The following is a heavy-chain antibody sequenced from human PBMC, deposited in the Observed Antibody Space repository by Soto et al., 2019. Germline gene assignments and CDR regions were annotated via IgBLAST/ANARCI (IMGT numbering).Heavy chain of an antibody. CDR3: AKPFPLGGAFDI. J-gene: IGHJ3*02. Sequence: GESLKISCAASGFTFSSYAMSWVRQAPGKGLEWVSAISGSGGSTYYADSVKGRFTISRDNSKNTLYLQMNSLRAEDTAVYYCAKPFPLGGAFDIWGQGTMVTVSS. D-gene: IGHD3-16*01. CDR2: ISGSGGST. CDR1: GFTFSSYA. V-gene: IGHV3-23*01.